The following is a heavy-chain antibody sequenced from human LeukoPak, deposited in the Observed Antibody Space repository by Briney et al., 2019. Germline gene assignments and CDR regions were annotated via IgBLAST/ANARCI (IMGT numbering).Heavy chain of an antibody. CDR1: GYTFTGYY. V-gene: IGHV1-2*06. Sequence: AXVKVSCKASGYTFTGYYMHWVRQAPGRGLEWMGRINPNSGGTNYAQKFQGRVTMTRDTSISTAYMELSRLRSDDTAVYYCARDADDDYGEYYFDYWGQGTLVTVSS. D-gene: IGHD4-17*01. J-gene: IGHJ4*02. CDR3: ARDADDDYGEYYFDY. CDR2: INPNSGGT.